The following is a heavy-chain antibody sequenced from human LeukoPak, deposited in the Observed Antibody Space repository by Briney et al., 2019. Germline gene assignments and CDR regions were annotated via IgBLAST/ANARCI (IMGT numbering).Heavy chain of an antibody. V-gene: IGHV3-30*19. CDR2: ISYDGSNK. CDR1: GFTFSSYG. J-gene: IGHJ4*02. D-gene: IGHD4-17*01. Sequence: PGGSLRLSCAASGFTFSSYGMHWVRQAPGKGLEWVAVISYDGSNKYYADSVKGRFTISRDNSKNTLYLQMNSLRAEDTAVYYCARDRATTVTTADYWGQGTLVTVSS. CDR3: ARDRATTVTTADY.